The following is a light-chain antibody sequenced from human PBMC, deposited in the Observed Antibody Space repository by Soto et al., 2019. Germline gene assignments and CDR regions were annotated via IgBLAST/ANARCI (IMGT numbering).Light chain of an antibody. CDR2: EAS. CDR1: RDIRSY. CDR3: QKYNSAPLT. V-gene: IGKV1-27*01. Sequence: GDRVTITCRASRDIRSYLSWYHQKPGKPPKLLIYEASDLQSGVPSRFSGSGSGTDFTLTISSLQPEDVATYYCQKYNSAPLTFGQGTRLEIK. J-gene: IGKJ5*01.